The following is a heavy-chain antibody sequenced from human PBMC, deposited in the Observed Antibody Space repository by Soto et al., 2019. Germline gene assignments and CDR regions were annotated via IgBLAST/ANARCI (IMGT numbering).Heavy chain of an antibody. CDR2: ISSNGGST. J-gene: IGHJ4*02. CDR1: GSTFITYA. V-gene: IGHV3-64D*06. D-gene: IGHD3-16*02. CDR3: VKDRWIDY. Sequence: GGSLRLSCSASGSTFITYAMHWVRQAPGRGLQYVSSISSNGGSTYYPDSVKGRFTISRDNSKNTLYLQMSSLRAEDTAVYYCVKDRWIDYWGQGTLVTVSS.